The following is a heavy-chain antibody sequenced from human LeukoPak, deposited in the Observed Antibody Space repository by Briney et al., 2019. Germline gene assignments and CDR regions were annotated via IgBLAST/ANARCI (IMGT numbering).Heavy chain of an antibody. J-gene: IGHJ3*02. CDR1: GFTFSNYW. CDR2: IKQDGRDK. Sequence: PGGSLRLSCAASGFTFSNYWMSWVRQAPGKGLEGVAKIKQDGRDKYYVDSVKGRLTISRDNAKNSLSLQMNSLRAEDTAVYYCARDFLEYSSGWYWSAYDIWGQGTMVPVSS. CDR3: ARDFLEYSSGWYWSAYDI. D-gene: IGHD6-19*01. V-gene: IGHV3-7*01.